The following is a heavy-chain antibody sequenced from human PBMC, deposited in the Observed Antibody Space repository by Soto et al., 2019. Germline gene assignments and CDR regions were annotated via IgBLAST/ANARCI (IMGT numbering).Heavy chain of an antibody. V-gene: IGHV4-34*01. J-gene: IGHJ4*02. D-gene: IGHD3-22*01. CDR2: INHLGSI. CDR3: AREHYYYDSSGDSPYY. Sequence: SETLSLTCVVSGGSLSDYFWSWIRQPPGMALEWIGEINHLGSINYNPSLKSRVTMSVDTSKNQFSLKLNSVTAADTATYYCAREHYYYDSSGDSPYYWGQGTLVTVSS. CDR1: GGSLSDYF.